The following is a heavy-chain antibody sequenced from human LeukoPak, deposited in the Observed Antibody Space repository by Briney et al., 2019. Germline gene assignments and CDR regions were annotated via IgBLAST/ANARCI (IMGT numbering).Heavy chain of an antibody. CDR1: GFTFSDYY. V-gene: IGHV3-11*04. CDR2: ISSSGSTT. D-gene: IGHD2-8*01. Sequence: GGSLRLSCAASGFTFSDYYMSWVRQAPGKGLEWISYISSSGSTTYYADSVKGRFTISRDNAKNSLYLQMNSLRAEDTAVYYCARDRLYGYAFDIWGQGTMVTVSS. CDR3: ARDRLYGYAFDI. J-gene: IGHJ3*02.